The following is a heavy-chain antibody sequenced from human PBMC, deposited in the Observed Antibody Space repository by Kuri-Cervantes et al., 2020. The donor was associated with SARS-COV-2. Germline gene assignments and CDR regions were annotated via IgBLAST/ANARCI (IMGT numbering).Heavy chain of an antibody. CDR1: GYTFTSCY. D-gene: IGHD1-26*01. V-gene: IGHV1-46*03. J-gene: IGHJ5*02. CDR3: ARERVVGATYRPPYNWFDP. CDR2: INPSGGST. Sequence: ASLKVSCKASGYTFTSCYMHWVRQAPGQGLEWMGIINPSGGSTSYAQKFQGRVTMTRDTSTSTVYMELSSLRSEDTAVYYCARERVVGATYRPPYNWFDPWGQGTLVTVSS.